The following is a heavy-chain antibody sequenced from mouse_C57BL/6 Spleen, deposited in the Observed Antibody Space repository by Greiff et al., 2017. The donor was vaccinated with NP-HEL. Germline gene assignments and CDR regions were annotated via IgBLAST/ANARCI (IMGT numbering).Heavy chain of an antibody. V-gene: IGHV1-9*01. CDR3: ARGENRQLRLVFAY. CDR2: ILPGSGST. J-gene: IGHJ3*01. CDR1: GYTFTGYW. D-gene: IGHD3-2*02. Sequence: QVQLKQSGAELMKPGASVKLSCKATGYTFTGYWIEWVKQRPGHGLEWIGEILPGSGSTNYNEKFKGKATFTADTSSNTAYMQLSSLTTEDSAIYYCARGENRQLRLVFAYWGQGTLVTVSA.